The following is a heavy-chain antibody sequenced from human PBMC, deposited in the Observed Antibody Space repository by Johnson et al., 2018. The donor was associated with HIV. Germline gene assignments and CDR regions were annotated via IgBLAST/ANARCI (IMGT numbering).Heavy chain of an antibody. Sequence: VQLVESGGGLVQRGGSLRLSCAASGFTVSSNYMSWVRQAPGKGLEWLANIKEDGSEDYYVDSLKGRFIIFRDNAQNSRYLQMDNLRAEDSAVYYCARDGVYSSPHDAFDIWGRGTMVTVSS. D-gene: IGHD6-13*01. CDR1: GFTVSSNY. CDR2: IKEDGSED. J-gene: IGHJ3*02. V-gene: IGHV3-7*05. CDR3: ARDGVYSSPHDAFDI.